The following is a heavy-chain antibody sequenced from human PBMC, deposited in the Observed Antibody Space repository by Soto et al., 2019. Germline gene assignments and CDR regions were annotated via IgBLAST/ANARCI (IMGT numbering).Heavy chain of an antibody. CDR2: INNDGSEK. D-gene: IGHD2-8*01. CDR3: ARGSNQDY. V-gene: IGHV3-7*03. Sequence: ESGGDLVQPGGSLRLSCVASGFTFSPYWMSWVRQAQGRGLQWVATINNDGSEKYYADSVKGRFTISRDNARDSLYLQLTSLRAEDTAIYYCARGSNQDYWGQGTLVAVSS. CDR1: GFTFSPYW. J-gene: IGHJ4*02.